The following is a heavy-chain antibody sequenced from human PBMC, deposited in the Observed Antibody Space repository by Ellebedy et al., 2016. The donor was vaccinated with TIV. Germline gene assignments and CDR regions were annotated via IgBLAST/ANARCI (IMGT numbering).Heavy chain of an antibody. Sequence: GESLKISXAASGFTFSDYYMSWIRQAPGKGLEWVSYISSSGSTMYYADSVKGRFTVSRDNARNSLYLHMDSLKSEDTAVYYCARDRGYTTFDYWGQGTLVTVSS. CDR3: ARDRGYTTFDY. CDR1: GFTFSDYY. CDR2: ISSSGSTM. V-gene: IGHV3-11*04. J-gene: IGHJ4*02. D-gene: IGHD6-25*01.